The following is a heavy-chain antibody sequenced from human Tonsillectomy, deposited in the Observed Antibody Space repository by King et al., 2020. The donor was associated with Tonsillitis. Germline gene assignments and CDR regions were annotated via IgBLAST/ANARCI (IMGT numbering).Heavy chain of an antibody. J-gene: IGHJ4*02. CDR1: GFTFNRYW. CDR2: INEDGSEK. V-gene: IGHV3-7*03. CDR3: ATSRSFDY. Sequence: DVQLVESGGDLVQPGGSLRLSCAASGFTFNRYWMNWVRQAPGMGLEWVANINEDGSEKYDVDSVKGRFTISRDNAKNSLYLQMNGLRVEETAVYYCATSRSFDYWGQGTLVTVSS.